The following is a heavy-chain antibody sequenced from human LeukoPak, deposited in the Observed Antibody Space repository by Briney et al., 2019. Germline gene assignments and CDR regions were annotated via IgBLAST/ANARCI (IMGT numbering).Heavy chain of an antibody. V-gene: IGHV4-59*01. CDR3: AREDPQTTVPEGMDV. D-gene: IGHD4-17*01. CDR1: GGSLSTYY. J-gene: IGHJ6*02. Sequence: SETLSLTCSVSGGSLSTYYWSWIRQLPGKGLEWIGYIYYTGTTNYNPSIRSRVTISVDTSRKQFSLRLSSVTAADTAVYYCAREDPQTTVPEGMDVWGHGTTVIVSS. CDR2: IYYTGTT.